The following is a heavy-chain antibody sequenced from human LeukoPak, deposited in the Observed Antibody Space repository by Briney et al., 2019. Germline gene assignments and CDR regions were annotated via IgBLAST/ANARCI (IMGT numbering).Heavy chain of an antibody. CDR2: IYTSGST. J-gene: IGHJ6*03. Sequence: SQTLSLTCTVSGGSISSGSYYWSWIRQPAGKGLEWIGRIYTSGSTNYNPSLKSRVTISVDTSKNQFSLKLSSVTAADTAVYYCARSGPYYYYYYMDVWGKGTTVTISS. V-gene: IGHV4-61*02. CDR3: ARSGPYYYYYYMDV. CDR1: GGSISSGSYY. D-gene: IGHD2-8*02.